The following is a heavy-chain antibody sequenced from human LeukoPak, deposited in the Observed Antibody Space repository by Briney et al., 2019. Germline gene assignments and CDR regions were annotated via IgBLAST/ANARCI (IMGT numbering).Heavy chain of an antibody. CDR2: ISYDENNK. CDR3: ARGPSGLVAEFDY. Sequence: GGSLRLSCAASGFTFRSYGMHWVRQAPGKGLEWVAVISYDENNKFYADSVKGRFTISRDNSKSTLYLHMNSLRAEDTAVYYCARGPSGLVAEFDYWGQGTLVTVSS. CDR1: GFTFRSYG. V-gene: IGHV3-30*03. J-gene: IGHJ4*02. D-gene: IGHD2-8*02.